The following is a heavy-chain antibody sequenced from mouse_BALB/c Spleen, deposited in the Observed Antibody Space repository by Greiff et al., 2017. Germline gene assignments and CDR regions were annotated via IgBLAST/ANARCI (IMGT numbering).Heavy chain of an antibody. CDR3: ARDWYYFDY. Sequence: EVHLVESGGGLVQPGGSLRLSCATSGFTFTDYYMSWVRQPPGKALEWLGFIRNKANGYTTEYSASVKGRFTISRDNSQSILYLQMNTLRAEDSATYYCARDWYYFDYWGQGTTLTVSS. V-gene: IGHV7-3*02. CDR2: IRNKANGYTT. CDR1: GFTFTDYY. J-gene: IGHJ2*01.